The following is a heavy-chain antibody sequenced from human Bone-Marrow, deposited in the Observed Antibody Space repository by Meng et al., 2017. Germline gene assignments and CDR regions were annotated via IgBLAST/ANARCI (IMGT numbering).Heavy chain of an antibody. V-gene: IGHV3-15*01. Sequence: GGSLRLSCVASGLSFTDAWMSWVRQAPGKGLEWVGSIKRNSDGGTIDYAAPVKGRFTISRDDSKNTLYLQMDSLITEDTAVYFCATGAAAADHWGQGTLVTVSS. CDR1: GLSFTDAW. CDR2: IKRNSDGGTI. CDR3: ATGAAAADH. D-gene: IGHD6-13*01. J-gene: IGHJ4*02.